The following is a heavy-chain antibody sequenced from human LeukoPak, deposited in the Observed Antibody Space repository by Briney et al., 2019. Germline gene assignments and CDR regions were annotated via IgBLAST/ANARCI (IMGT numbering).Heavy chain of an antibody. CDR1: GFTVSSNY. Sequence: GGSLRLSCASSGFTVSSNYMSWVRQAPGKGLDGVAGIYSGGSTYYADSVKGRFNISRDNSKNTLYLQMNSMRAEDTAVYYCARDHNPYGSGRGAFDIWGQGTMVTVSS. J-gene: IGHJ3*02. CDR2: IYSGGST. V-gene: IGHV3-53*01. CDR3: ARDHNPYGSGRGAFDI. D-gene: IGHD3-10*01.